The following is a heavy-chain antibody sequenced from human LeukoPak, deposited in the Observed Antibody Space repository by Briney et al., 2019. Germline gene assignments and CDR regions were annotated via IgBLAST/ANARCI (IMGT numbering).Heavy chain of an antibody. D-gene: IGHD3-22*01. CDR3: ARDYYDSSGPDAFDI. Sequence: NPGGSLRLSCAASGFTFSDYYMNWIRQAPGKGLEWVSYISSSGSSIDYADSVKGRFIISRDNAKNSLYLQMNSLRAEDTAVYYCARDYYDSSGPDAFDIWGQGTMVTVSS. CDR2: ISSSGSSI. CDR1: GFTFSDYY. J-gene: IGHJ3*02. V-gene: IGHV3-11*04.